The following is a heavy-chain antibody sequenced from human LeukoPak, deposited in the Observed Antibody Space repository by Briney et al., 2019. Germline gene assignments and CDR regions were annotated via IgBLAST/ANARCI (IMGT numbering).Heavy chain of an antibody. J-gene: IGHJ3*02. CDR1: GFSFSSYG. CDR2: ISDSGDST. CDR3: AKIQGWFNAAFHI. D-gene: IGHD6-19*01. Sequence: GGSLRLSCAASGFSFSSYGMSWVRQAPGKGLEWVSGISDSGDSTYYADSVKGRFTISRDISKNTLFLQMNSLRAEDTAVYYCAKIQGWFNAAFHIGGQGTMVTVSS. V-gene: IGHV3-23*01.